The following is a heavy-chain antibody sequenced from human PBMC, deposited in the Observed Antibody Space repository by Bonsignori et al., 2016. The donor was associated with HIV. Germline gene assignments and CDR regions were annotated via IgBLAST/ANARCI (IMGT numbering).Heavy chain of an antibody. J-gene: IGHJ4*03. Sequence: WVRQAPGQGLEWIGWVDPHSGNYGTAQNFQGRVTMTRVTATSTAVMELNSLTSADTAVYFCVRDMSGSSWDAPFQVWGLGTLVTVSS. CDR2: VDPHSGNY. D-gene: IGHD6-13*01. V-gene: IGHV1-8*01. CDR3: VRDMSGSSWDAPFQV.